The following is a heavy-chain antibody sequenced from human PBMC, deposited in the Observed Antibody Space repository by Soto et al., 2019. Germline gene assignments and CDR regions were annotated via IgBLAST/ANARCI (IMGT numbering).Heavy chain of an antibody. Sequence: GGSLRLSCAASGFTFSSYSMNWVRQAPGKGLEWVSSISSSSSYIYYADSVKGRFTISRDNAKNSLYLQMNSLRAEDTAVYYCARDLPRYSSGWDYGMDVWGQGTTVTVSS. J-gene: IGHJ6*02. CDR1: GFTFSSYS. CDR3: ARDLPRYSSGWDYGMDV. V-gene: IGHV3-21*01. CDR2: ISSSSSYI. D-gene: IGHD6-19*01.